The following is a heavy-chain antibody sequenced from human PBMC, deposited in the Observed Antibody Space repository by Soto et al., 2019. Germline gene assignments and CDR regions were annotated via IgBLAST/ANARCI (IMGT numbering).Heavy chain of an antibody. V-gene: IGHV4-34*01. CDR2: INHSGST. J-gene: IGHJ4*02. CDR1: GGSFSGYY. D-gene: IGHD4-17*01. Sequence: SETLSLTCAVYGGSFSGYYWSWIRQPPGKGLEWIGEINHSGSTNYNPSLKSRVTISVDTSKNQFSLKLSSVTAADTAVYYCARVTNTVTRKIDYWGQGTLVTVSS. CDR3: ARVTNTVTRKIDY.